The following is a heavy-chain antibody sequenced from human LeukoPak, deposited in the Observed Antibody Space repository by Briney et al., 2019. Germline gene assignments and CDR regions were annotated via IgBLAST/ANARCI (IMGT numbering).Heavy chain of an antibody. J-gene: IGHJ4*02. Sequence: PGGSLRLSCAASGFPFSDYWMYWARQAPGKGMEWVANIKQDGSEKYYADSVKGRFTISRDNAKNSLYLQMNSLRAEDTAVYYCSRSLDYWGQGALVTVSS. CDR1: GFPFSDYW. V-gene: IGHV3-7*01. CDR2: IKQDGSEK. CDR3: SRSLDY.